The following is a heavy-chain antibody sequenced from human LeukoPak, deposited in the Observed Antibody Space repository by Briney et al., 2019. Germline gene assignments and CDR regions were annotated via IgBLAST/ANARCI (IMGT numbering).Heavy chain of an antibody. J-gene: IGHJ4*02. CDR3: ARDRPPRYYDYVWGSYPFDY. D-gene: IGHD3-16*02. Sequence: SETLSLTCTVSGGSISSSSYYWGWIRQPPGKGLEWIGSIYYSGSTYYNPSLKSRVTISVDKSKNQFSLKLSAVPAADTAVYYCARDRPPRYYDYVWGSYPFDYWGQGTLVTVSS. CDR1: GGSISSSSYY. CDR2: IYYSGST. V-gene: IGHV4-39*07.